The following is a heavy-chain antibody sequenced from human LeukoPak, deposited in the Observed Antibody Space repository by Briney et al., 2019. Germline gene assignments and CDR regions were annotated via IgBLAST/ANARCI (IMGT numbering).Heavy chain of an antibody. J-gene: IGHJ4*02. CDR3: AGDRSAYYCDY. CDR2: ICYSGST. Sequence: PSETLSLTCTVSGGSISSNYWSWVRQPPGKGLEWIGYICYSGSTNYNASLKSRRTIAVDTSKNQFPLKLSYVTTADTAVYYYAGDRSAYYCDYWGQGTLVTVSS. CDR1: GGSISSNY. D-gene: IGHD3-22*01. V-gene: IGHV4-59*01.